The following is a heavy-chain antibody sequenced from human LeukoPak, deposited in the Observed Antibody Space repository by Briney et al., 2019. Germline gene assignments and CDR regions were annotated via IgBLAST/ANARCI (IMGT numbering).Heavy chain of an antibody. Sequence: SVKVSCKASGGTFSSYAISWVRQAPGQGLEWMGGIIPIFGTANYAQKFQGRVTITADESTSTAYMELSSLRSEDTAVYYCARDRSRVERGYFDYWGQGTLVTVSS. CDR3: ARDRSRVERGYFDY. J-gene: IGHJ4*02. D-gene: IGHD5-24*01. CDR1: GGTFSSYA. CDR2: IIPIFGTA. V-gene: IGHV1-69*13.